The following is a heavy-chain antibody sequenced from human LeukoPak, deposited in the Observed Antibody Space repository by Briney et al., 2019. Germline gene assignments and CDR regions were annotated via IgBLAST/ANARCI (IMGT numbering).Heavy chain of an antibody. V-gene: IGHV1-46*01. CDR3: AKDSVAATHLVRLSRRSHYFDY. D-gene: IGHD2-15*01. CDR1: GYTFTNYY. Sequence: ASVKVSCKASGYTFTNYYMHWVRQAPGQGLEWMGIINPSGGSTSYAQKFQGRVTMTRDTSTSTVYMELSSLRSEDTAVYYCAKDSVAATHLVRLSRRSHYFDYWGQGTLVTVSS. CDR2: INPSGGST. J-gene: IGHJ4*02.